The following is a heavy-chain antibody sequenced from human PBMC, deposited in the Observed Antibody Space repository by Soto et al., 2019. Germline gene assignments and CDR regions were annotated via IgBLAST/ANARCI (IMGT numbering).Heavy chain of an antibody. CDR2: IWYDGSNK. J-gene: IGHJ4*02. Sequence: GGSLRLPCAASGLTFRSYGMHWVRQAPGKGLEWVAVIWYDGSNKYYADSVKGRFTISRDNSKNTLYLQMNSLRAEDTAVYYCARGRVTGDYWGQGTLVTVSS. D-gene: IGHD2-8*01. CDR1: GLTFRSYG. V-gene: IGHV3-33*01. CDR3: ARGRVTGDY.